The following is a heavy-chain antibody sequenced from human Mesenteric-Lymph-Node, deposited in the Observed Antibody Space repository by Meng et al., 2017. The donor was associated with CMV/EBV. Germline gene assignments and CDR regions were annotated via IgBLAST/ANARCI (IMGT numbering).Heavy chain of an antibody. CDR1: GFTFSSYS. J-gene: IGHJ4*02. CDR3: ASGLPTSSGYYYAGY. V-gene: IGHV3-21*01. D-gene: IGHD3-22*01. CDR2: ISSSSSYI. Sequence: GESLKISCAASGFTFSSYSMNWVRQAPGKGLEWVSSISSSSSYIYYADSVKGRFTISRDNAKNALFLQMNSLRADDTAVYYCASGLPTSSGYYYAGYWGQGALVTVSS.